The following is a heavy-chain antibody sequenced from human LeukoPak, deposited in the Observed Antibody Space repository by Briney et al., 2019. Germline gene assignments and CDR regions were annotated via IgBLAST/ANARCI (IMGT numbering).Heavy chain of an antibody. CDR3: TRNGRSLDY. Sequence: GGSLRLSCAASGFTFSGFWMSWVRQAPGKGLEWVANIKVDGSEKNYVDSVRGRFTISRDNAKNSPYLQMNSLRAEDTAVYYCTRNGRSLDYWGQGTLVTVSS. J-gene: IGHJ4*02. CDR1: GFTFSGFW. V-gene: IGHV3-7*01. D-gene: IGHD2-15*01. CDR2: IKVDGSEK.